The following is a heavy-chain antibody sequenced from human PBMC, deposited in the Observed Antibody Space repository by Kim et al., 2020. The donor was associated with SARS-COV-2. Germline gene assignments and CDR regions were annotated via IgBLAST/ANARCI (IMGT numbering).Heavy chain of an antibody. Sequence: SETLSLTCTVSGGPISSDNYYWSWIRQHPLKGLEWIGYIYYTGSTCYNPSLKSRVIMSVDTSNNQFSLKLTSVTAADTAVYYCARDLAAAGTYAFDIWGQGTMVTVSS. CDR1: GGPISSDNYY. CDR2: IYYTGST. CDR3: ARDLAAAGTYAFDI. J-gene: IGHJ3*02. D-gene: IGHD6-13*01. V-gene: IGHV4-31*03.